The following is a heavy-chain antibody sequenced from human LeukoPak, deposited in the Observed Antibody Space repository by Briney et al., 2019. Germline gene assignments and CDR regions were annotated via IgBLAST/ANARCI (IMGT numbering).Heavy chain of an antibody. CDR1: GLTFSSYW. Sequence: PGGSLRLSCAASGLTFSSYWMSWVRQAPGKGLEWVANIKQDGSEKYYVDSVKGRFTISRDNAKNSLYLQMNSLRAEDTAVYYCARDPVVVVVAATAPEYYMDVWGKGTTVTVSS. CDR2: IKQDGSEK. J-gene: IGHJ6*03. V-gene: IGHV3-7*01. CDR3: ARDPVVVVVAATAPEYYMDV. D-gene: IGHD2-15*01.